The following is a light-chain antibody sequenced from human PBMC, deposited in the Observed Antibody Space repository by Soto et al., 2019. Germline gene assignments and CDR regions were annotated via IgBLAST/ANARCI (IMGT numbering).Light chain of an antibody. CDR2: HNS. Sequence: SYALTQPPSVSVAQGKTARITCGGNNIGSKSGHWYQQKPGQAPVLDIYHNSDRPSGIPARFSGSNSGNTANLTISRVEAGDEADYYCQVWDSSSDHPGVFGGGTKLTVL. V-gene: IGLV3-21*04. CDR1: NIGSKS. J-gene: IGLJ3*02. CDR3: QVWDSSSDHPGV.